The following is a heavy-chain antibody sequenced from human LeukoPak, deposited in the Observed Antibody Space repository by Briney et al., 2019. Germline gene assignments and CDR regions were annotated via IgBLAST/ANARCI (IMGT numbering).Heavy chain of an antibody. J-gene: IGHJ4*02. CDR1: GGSISSYY. V-gene: IGHV4-4*07. D-gene: IGHD6-19*01. CDR3: ARGLGVGGWYLTFDY. CDR2: IYTSGST. Sequence: SETLSLTCTVSGGSISSYYWSWIRQPAGKGLEWIGRIYTSGSTNYNPSLKSRVTMSVDTSKNQFSLKLSSVTAAGTAVYYCARGLGVGGWYLTFDYWGQGTLVTVSS.